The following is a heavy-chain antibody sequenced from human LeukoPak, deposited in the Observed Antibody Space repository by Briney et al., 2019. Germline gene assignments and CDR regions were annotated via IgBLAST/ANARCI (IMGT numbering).Heavy chain of an antibody. CDR1: GFTISSYW. CDR3: ARAGGSYRADY. Sequence: HPGGSLRLSCAASGFTISSYWMHWVRQAPGKGLVWVSRINSDGSSTSYADSVKGRFTISRDNAKNTLYLQMNSLRAEDTAVYYCARAGGSYRADYWGQGTLVTVSS. CDR2: INSDGSST. D-gene: IGHD1-26*01. J-gene: IGHJ4*02. V-gene: IGHV3-74*01.